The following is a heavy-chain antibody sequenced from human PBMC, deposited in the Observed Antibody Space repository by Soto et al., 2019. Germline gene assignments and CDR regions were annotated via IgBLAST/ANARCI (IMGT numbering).Heavy chain of an antibody. J-gene: IGHJ4*02. Sequence: PSETLSLTCTVSGGSISSYYWSWIRQPPGKGLEWIGYIYYSGSTNYNPSLKSRVTISVDTSKNQFSLKLSSVTAADTAVYYCATGDYSSPSHFYYWGQGTLVTVSS. D-gene: IGHD6-13*01. CDR2: IYYSGST. V-gene: IGHV4-59*01. CDR3: ATGDYSSPSHFYY. CDR1: GGSISSYY.